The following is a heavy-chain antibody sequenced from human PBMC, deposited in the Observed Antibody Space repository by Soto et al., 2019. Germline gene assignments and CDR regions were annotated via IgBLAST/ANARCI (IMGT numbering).Heavy chain of an antibody. CDR3: ARDRGTCGTGDCYGYFEY. D-gene: IGHD2-21*02. Sequence: QVQLVESGGGVVQPGRSLRLSCAASGFTFSSYGMHWVRQAPGKGLEWVTIIWYDGSNQYYADSVKGRFTVSRDNSKNPLYLQMNSLRAEDTAVYYCARDRGTCGTGDCYGYFEYWGQGTLVTVSS. J-gene: IGHJ4*02. CDR1: GFTFSSYG. V-gene: IGHV3-33*01. CDR2: IWYDGSNQ.